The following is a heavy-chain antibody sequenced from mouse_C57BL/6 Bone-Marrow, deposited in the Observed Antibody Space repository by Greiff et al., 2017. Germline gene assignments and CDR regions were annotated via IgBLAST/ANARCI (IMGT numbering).Heavy chain of an antibody. CDR3: AREYGNYAWFAY. Sequence: EVMLVESGGGLVKPGGSLKLSCAASGFTFSSYAMSWVRQTPEKRLEWVATISDGGSYTYYPDNVKGRFTISRDNAKNNLYLQMSHLKSEDTAMYYCAREYGNYAWFAYWGQGTLVTVSA. J-gene: IGHJ3*01. CDR1: GFTFSSYA. CDR2: ISDGGSYT. D-gene: IGHD2-10*02. V-gene: IGHV5-4*01.